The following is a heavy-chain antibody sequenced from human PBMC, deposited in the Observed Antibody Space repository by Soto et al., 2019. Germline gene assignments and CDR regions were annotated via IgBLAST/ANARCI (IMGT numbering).Heavy chain of an antibody. CDR3: ARDLYYYDSSGYRTNWFDP. J-gene: IGHJ5*02. CDR1: GGSISSGDYY. Sequence: SETLSLTCTVSGGSISSGDYYWSWIRQPPGKGLEWIGYIYYSGSTYYNPSLKSRVTISVDTSKNQFSLKLSSVTAADTAVYYCARDLYYYDSSGYRTNWFDPWGQGTLVTV. CDR2: IYYSGST. D-gene: IGHD3-22*01. V-gene: IGHV4-30-4*01.